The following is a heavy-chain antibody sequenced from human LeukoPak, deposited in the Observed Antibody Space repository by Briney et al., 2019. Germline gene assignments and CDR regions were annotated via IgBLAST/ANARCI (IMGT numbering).Heavy chain of an antibody. D-gene: IGHD3-22*01. CDR1: GYPINNAYY. V-gene: IGHV4-38-2*01. J-gene: IGHJ4*02. CDR3: ASGPYDSSDY. CDR2: LYHPDST. Sequence: SETLSLTCGVSGYPINNAYYWVWIRQPPGKGLEWIGSLYHPDSTYYNPSLKSRVTISVDTSKNQFSLKLSSVTAADTAVYYCASGPYDSSDYWGQGTLVTVSS.